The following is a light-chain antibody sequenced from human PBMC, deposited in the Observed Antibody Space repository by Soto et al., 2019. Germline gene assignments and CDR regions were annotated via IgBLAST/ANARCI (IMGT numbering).Light chain of an antibody. J-gene: IGKJ4*01. CDR1: QVISNY. CDR3: QKYDSAPLT. V-gene: IGKV1-27*01. Sequence: DIEMTQSPSSLSASVGDRATIACRASQVISNYLAWYQQKPGKVPKVIIYGASTLQTGVPSRFSGSGSGTDFTLTISSLQPEDVGTYYCQKYDSAPLTFGGGTKVEIK. CDR2: GAS.